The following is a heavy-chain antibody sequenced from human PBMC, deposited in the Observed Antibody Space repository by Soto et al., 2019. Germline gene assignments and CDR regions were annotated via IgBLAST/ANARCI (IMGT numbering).Heavy chain of an antibody. V-gene: IGHV4-59*01. D-gene: IGHD3-10*01. CDR1: GGSMSEYF. CDR3: ARDGYDGSGSPYPAY. Sequence: SETRSLTCSVSGGSMSEYFCSWIRQSPGKGLEWIGSIYYLGSTDYNPSLKSRVTISVGTSKRQCSLRLTSVTAADTAVYYCARDGYDGSGSPYPAYWGPGTQVTVSS. J-gene: IGHJ4*02. CDR2: IYYLGST.